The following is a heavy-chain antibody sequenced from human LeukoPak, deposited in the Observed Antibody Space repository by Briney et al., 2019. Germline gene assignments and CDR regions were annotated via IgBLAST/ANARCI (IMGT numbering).Heavy chain of an antibody. D-gene: IGHD4-17*01. CDR1: GGSISGSTYY. J-gene: IGHJ4*02. CDR2: GFYTGSA. Sequence: SETLSLTCTVSGGSISGSTYYWAWIRQPPGKGLEWIGSGFYTGSAYYNPSLKSRLTIFVDTSKNQFSLDLSSVTAADTAVYYCARLRGAMTPVTSDFDYWGQGILVAVSS. CDR3: ARLRGAMTPVTSDFDY. V-gene: IGHV4-39*01.